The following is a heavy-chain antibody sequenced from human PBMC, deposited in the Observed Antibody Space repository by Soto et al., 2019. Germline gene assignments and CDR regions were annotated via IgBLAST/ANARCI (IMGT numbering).Heavy chain of an antibody. D-gene: IGHD2-21*01. V-gene: IGHV4-59*08. Sequence: PSETLSLTCTVSGGSISSSYWGWIRQPPGKGLEWIGSIYNSGSTNYNPSLKSRVTISVDTSKYRFSLKLGSVTAADTAVYYCARHGSLGPDWVDPLDYWGQGTLVTVSS. CDR2: IYNSGST. CDR3: ARHGSLGPDWVDPLDY. CDR1: GGSISSSY. J-gene: IGHJ4*02.